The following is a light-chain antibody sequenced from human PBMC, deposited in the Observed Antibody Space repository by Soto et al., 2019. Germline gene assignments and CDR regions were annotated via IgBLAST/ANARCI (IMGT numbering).Light chain of an antibody. J-gene: IGLJ2*01. CDR2: RNS. CDR3: QSYDSSLSGVV. CDR1: SSNIGADYD. Sequence: QSVLTQPPSVSGAPGQRVTISCTGSSSNIGADYDVHWYQQLPGTAPKLLIYRNSTRPSGVPDRFSGSKSGTSASLAITGLQAEDEADYYCQSYDSSLSGVVFGGGTKLTVL. V-gene: IGLV1-40*01.